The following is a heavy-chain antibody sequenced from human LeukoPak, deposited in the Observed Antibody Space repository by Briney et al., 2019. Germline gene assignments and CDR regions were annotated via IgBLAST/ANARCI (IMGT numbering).Heavy chain of an antibody. V-gene: IGHV4-59*01. CDR3: ARGGYSSSLADAFDI. D-gene: IGHD6-13*01. CDR1: GGSISSYY. CDR2: IYYSGST. Sequence: SETLSLTCTVSGGSISSYYWSWIRQPPGKGLEWIGYIYYSGSTNYNPSLKSRVTISVDTSKNQFSLKLSSVTAADTAVYYCARGGYSSSLADAFDIWGQGTMVTVSS. J-gene: IGHJ3*02.